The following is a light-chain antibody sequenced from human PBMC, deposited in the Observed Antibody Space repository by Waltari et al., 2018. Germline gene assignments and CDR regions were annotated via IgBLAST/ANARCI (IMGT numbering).Light chain of an antibody. CDR1: STDLGSSTL. Sequence: QSALTQPASVSGSPGQSISISCTGSSTDLGSSTLVSWYQHHPDKAPKHRIYEGTDRPSGFFLRLSGSTSGNTASLTISPLQAEDEADYCCFSYADGRSLVFGGGTKVTVL. V-gene: IGLV2-23*01. CDR3: FSYADGRSLV. J-gene: IGLJ2*01. CDR2: EGT.